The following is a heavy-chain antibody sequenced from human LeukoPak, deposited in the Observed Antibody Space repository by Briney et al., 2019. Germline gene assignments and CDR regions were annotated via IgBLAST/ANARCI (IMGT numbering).Heavy chain of an antibody. CDR1: GYTFTGYD. Sequence: AASVKLSCKASGYTFTGYDMHWVRQAPGQGIEWMGWINPNSGGTNYAQKFQGRVTMTRDTSISTAYMELSRLRSDDTAVYYCARARYYYDIRVVAWGQGTLVTVSS. CDR2: INPNSGGT. J-gene: IGHJ5*02. CDR3: ARARYYYDIRVVA. V-gene: IGHV1-2*02. D-gene: IGHD3-22*01.